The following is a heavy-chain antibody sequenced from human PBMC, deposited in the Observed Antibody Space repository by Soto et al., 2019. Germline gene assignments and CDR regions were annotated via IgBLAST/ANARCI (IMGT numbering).Heavy chain of an antibody. Sequence: QVHLQQWGARVLKPSETLSLTCAVDGGSFSGYYWSWIRQPPGKGLEWMGENNHSGSTSYNPSLRSRITISLDMSKNHFSLKLSSVTAADAAVYYCASSLRFLERFFDYWGQGTLVTVSS. J-gene: IGHJ4*02. V-gene: IGHV4-34*01. CDR3: ASSLRFLERFFDY. CDR1: GGSFSGYY. D-gene: IGHD3-3*01. CDR2: NNHSGST.